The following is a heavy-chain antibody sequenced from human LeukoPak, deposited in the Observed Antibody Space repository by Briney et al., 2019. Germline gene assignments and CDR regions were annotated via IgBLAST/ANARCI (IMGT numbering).Heavy chain of an antibody. CDR2: ISYDGSNK. J-gene: IGHJ4*02. V-gene: IGHV3-30-3*01. D-gene: IGHD3-9*01. Sequence: GGSLRLSCAASGFTFSSYAMHWVRQAPGKGLEWVAVISYDGSNKYYADSVKGRFTISRDNSKNTLYLQMNSLRAEDTAVYYCARVLPHYDILKPGYYFDYWGQGTLVTVSS. CDR3: ARVLPHYDILKPGYYFDY. CDR1: GFTFSSYA.